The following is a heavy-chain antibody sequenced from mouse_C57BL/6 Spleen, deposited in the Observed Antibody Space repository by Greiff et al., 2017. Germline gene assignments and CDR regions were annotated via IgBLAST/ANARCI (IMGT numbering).Heavy chain of an antibody. J-gene: IGHJ2*01. D-gene: IGHD2-4*01. V-gene: IGHV1-52*01. CDR1: GYTFTSYW. CDR3: AREEGDYGPDY. Sequence: QVQLQQPGAELVRPGSSVKLSCKASGYTFTSYWMHWVKQRPIQGLEWIGNIDPSDSEPHYNQKFKDKATLTVDKSSSTAYMQLSSLTSEDSAVYYCAREEGDYGPDYGGQGTTLTVSS. CDR2: IDPSDSEP.